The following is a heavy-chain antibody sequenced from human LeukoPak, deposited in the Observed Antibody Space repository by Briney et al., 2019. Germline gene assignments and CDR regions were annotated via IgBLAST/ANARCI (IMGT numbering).Heavy chain of an antibody. CDR3: ARTRRYYDFWSGYYNAPGYYYYGMDV. CDR1: GGSFSGYY. J-gene: IGHJ6*02. V-gene: IGHV4-34*01. Sequence: SETLSLTCAVYGGSFSGYYWSWIRQPPGKGLEWIGEINHSGSTNYNPSLKSRVTISVDTSKNQFSLKLSSVTAADTAVYYCARTRRYYDFWSGYYNAPGYYYYGMDVWGQGTTVTVSS. CDR2: INHSGST. D-gene: IGHD3-3*01.